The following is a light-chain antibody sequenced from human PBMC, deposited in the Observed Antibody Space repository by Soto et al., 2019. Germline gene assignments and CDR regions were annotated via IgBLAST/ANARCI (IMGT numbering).Light chain of an antibody. Sequence: DIVMTQSPDSLAVSLGERATIHCKSSQSVLYSFNNNNYLAWYQQKPGQPPKLLIYWASTRESGVPDRFSGSGSGTDSTLTISSLQAEDVSVYYCQQYYSIPFTFGPGTKVDIK. V-gene: IGKV4-1*01. CDR2: WAS. J-gene: IGKJ3*01. CDR1: QSVLYSFNNNNY. CDR3: QQYYSIPFT.